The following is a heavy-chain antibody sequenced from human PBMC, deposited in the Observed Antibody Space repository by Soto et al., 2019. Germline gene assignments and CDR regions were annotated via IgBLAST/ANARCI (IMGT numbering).Heavy chain of an antibody. CDR1: GFTFSSYA. D-gene: IGHD2-8*01. V-gene: IGHV3-23*01. J-gene: IGHJ5*02. CDR2: ISGSGGST. Sequence: HPGGSLRLSCAASGFTFSSYAMSWVRQAPGKGLEWVSAISGSGGSTYYADSVKGRFTISRDNSKNTLYLQMNSLRAEDTAVYYCAKDPGYCTNGVCWRSWFDPWGQGTLVTVSS. CDR3: AKDPGYCTNGVCWRSWFDP.